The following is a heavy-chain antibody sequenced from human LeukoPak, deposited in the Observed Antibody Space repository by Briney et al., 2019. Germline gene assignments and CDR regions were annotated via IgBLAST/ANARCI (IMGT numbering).Heavy chain of an antibody. CDR2: INPSGGST. CDR1: GYTFTSYY. V-gene: IGHV1-46*01. CDR3: ARDGDQYYYDSSGYYLW. J-gene: IGHJ4*02. D-gene: IGHD3-22*01. Sequence: EASVKVSCKASGYTFTSYYMHWVRQAPGQGLEWMGIINPSGGSTSYAQKFRGRVTMTRDTSTSTVYMELSSLGSEDTAVYYCARDGDQYYYDSSGYYLWWGQGTLVTVSS.